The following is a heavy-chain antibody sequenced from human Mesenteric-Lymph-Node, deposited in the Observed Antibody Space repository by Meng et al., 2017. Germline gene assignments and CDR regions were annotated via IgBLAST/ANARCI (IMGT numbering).Heavy chain of an antibody. V-gene: IGHV3-48*03. Sequence: GGSLRLSCAASGFTFSRFEMNWVRQAPGKGLEWLSDISSSGTTKYYADSVKGRFTISRDNANNSLFLQLNSLRVEDTAVYYCARDGGDSSTWEGFDYWGQGTLVTVSS. D-gene: IGHD6-13*01. CDR3: ARDGGDSSTWEGFDY. J-gene: IGHJ4*02. CDR1: GFTFSRFE. CDR2: ISSSGTTK.